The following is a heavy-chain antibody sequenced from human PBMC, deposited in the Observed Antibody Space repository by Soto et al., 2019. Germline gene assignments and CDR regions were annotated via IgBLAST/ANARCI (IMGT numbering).Heavy chain of an antibody. J-gene: IGHJ4*02. D-gene: IGHD2-2*01. Sequence: QVQLVESGGGLGKPGGSLRLSCAASGCTFSDYYMSWIRQAPGKGLEWVSYISSSGSTIYYADSVKGRFTISRDNAKNSLYLQMNSLRAEDTAVYYCARDEDCSSTSCYWHYCGQGTLVTVSS. CDR3: ARDEDCSSTSCYWHY. CDR2: ISSSGSTI. CDR1: GCTFSDYY. V-gene: IGHV3-11*01.